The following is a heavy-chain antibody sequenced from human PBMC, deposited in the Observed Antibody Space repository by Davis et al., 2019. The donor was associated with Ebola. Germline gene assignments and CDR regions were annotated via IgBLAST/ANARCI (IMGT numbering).Heavy chain of an antibody. Sequence: GGSLRLSCAASGFTFSGSAMHWVRQASGKGLEWVGRIRSKANSYATAYAASVKGRFTIPRDDSKNTAYLQMNSLKTEDTAVYYCTGGNSPDYWGQGTLVTVSS. V-gene: IGHV3-73*01. CDR1: GFTFSGSA. D-gene: IGHD4-23*01. J-gene: IGHJ4*02. CDR3: TGGNSPDY. CDR2: IRSKANSYAT.